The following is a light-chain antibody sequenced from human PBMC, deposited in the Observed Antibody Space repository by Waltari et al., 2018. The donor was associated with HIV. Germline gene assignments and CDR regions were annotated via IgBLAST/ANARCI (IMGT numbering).Light chain of an antibody. CDR1: SSNIRSNN. J-gene: IGLJ2*01. V-gene: IGLV1-44*01. CDR2: SNN. Sequence: QSVLTQPPSASGTPGQRVTTSCSGCSSNIRSNNLNWYQQLPGTAPNLLIYSNNQPPPGVPVRFSCSKSGTSASLASSGLQSEDEGDYYCAAWDDSLNAVVFGGGTKLTVL. CDR3: AAWDDSLNAVV.